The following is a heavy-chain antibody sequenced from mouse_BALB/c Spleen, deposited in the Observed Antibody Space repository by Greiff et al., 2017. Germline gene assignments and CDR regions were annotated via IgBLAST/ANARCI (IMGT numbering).Heavy chain of an antibody. CDR2: ISSGGGST. D-gene: IGHD1-2*01. CDR1: GFAFSSYD. V-gene: IGHV5-12-1*01. CDR3: ARDTTAYYAMDY. J-gene: IGHJ4*01. Sequence: EVMLVESGGGLVKPGGSLKLSCAASGFAFSSYDMSWVRQTPEKRLEWVAYISSGGGSTYYPDTVKGRFTISRDNAKNTLYLQMSSLKSEDTAMYYCARDTTAYYAMDYWGQGTSVTVSS.